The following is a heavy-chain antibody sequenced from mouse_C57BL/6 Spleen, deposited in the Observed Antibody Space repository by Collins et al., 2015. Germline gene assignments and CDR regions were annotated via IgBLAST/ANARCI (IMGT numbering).Heavy chain of an antibody. CDR2: IYPSDSET. D-gene: IGHD4-1*01. CDR1: GYTFTSYW. Sequence: QVQLQQPGAELVRPGSSVKLSCKASGYTFTSYWMDWVKQRPGQGLEWIGNIYPSDSETHYNQRFKDKATLTVDKSSSTVYMQLSSLTSEDSAVYYCARRKLTGYAMDYWGQGTSVTVSS. CDR3: ARRKLTGYAMDY. V-gene: IGHV1-61*01. J-gene: IGHJ4*01.